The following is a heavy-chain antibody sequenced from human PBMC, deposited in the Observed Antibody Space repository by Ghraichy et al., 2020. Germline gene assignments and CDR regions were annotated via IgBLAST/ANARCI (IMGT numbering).Heavy chain of an antibody. CDR2: ITSSSRFI. CDR1: EFTFSSYS. J-gene: IGHJ6*02. Sequence: GGSLRLSCVGSEFTFSSYSMNWVRQAPGKGLEWVSYITSSSRFISYADSVKGRFTVSRDNGQNSLYLQMKSLRDEDTAVYYCARGSTVVRYYYYDGMDVWGQGPTVTVSS. V-gene: IGHV3-48*02. CDR3: ARGSTVVRYYYYDGMDV. D-gene: IGHD4-23*01.